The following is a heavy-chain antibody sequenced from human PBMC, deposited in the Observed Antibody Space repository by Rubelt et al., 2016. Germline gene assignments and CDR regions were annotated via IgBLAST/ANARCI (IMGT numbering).Heavy chain of an antibody. D-gene: IGHD1-26*01. CDR2: INHNSGGK. Sequence: QVQLVQSGAEVKKPGASVKVSCKASGYTFTGYYMHWVRQAPGQGLEWMGWINHNSGGKNYEQKVQGRDSMTRETSISTAYMELSRLRSDDTAVYYCARDSGSWFDPWGQGTLVTVSS. CDR1: GYTFTGYY. V-gene: IGHV1-2*02. J-gene: IGHJ5*02. CDR3: ARDSGSWFDP.